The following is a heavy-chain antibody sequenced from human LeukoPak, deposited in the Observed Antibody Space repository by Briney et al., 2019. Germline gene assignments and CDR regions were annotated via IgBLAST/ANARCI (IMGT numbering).Heavy chain of an antibody. V-gene: IGHV1-2*02. Sequence: ASVKVSCKASGGTFSSYAISWVRQAPGQGLEWMGWINPNSGGTNYAQKFQGRVTMTRDTSISTAYMELSRLRSDDTAVYYCARSMAYSYAPTDYWGQGTLVTVSS. CDR1: GGTFSSYA. CDR2: INPNSGGT. D-gene: IGHD5-18*01. CDR3: ARSMAYSYAPTDY. J-gene: IGHJ4*02.